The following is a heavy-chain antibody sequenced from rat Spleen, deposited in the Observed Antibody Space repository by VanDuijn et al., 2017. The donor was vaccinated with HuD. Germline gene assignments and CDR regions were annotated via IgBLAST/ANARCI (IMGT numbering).Heavy chain of an antibody. CDR1: GFTFSNYG. J-gene: IGHJ2*01. CDR2: INTDGDST. V-gene: IGHV5-19*01. D-gene: IGHD1-12*02. Sequence: EVQLVASGGGLVQPGRSLKLSCAASGFTFSNYGMYWIRQAPGEGLQWLSSINTDGDSTFYPDSVKGRFTISRHNAKNTLYLQMDSLRSEDTATYYCARSPPGSYYSYYFDYWGQGVMVTVSS. CDR3: ARSPPGSYYSYYFDY.